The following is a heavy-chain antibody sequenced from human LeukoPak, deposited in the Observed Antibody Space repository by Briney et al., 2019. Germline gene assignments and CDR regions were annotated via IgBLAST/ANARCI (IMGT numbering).Heavy chain of an antibody. V-gene: IGHV3-66*01. CDR2: IYSGGST. CDR1: GFTVSSNY. D-gene: IGHD3-22*01. J-gene: IGHJ4*02. CDR3: ARMGPGYYDSSGYPFDY. Sequence: GGSLRLSRAASGFTVSSNYMSWVRQAPGKGLEWVSVIYSGGSTYYADSVKGRFTISRDNSKNTLYLQMNSLRAEDTAVYYCARMGPGYYDSSGYPFDYWGQGTLVTVSS.